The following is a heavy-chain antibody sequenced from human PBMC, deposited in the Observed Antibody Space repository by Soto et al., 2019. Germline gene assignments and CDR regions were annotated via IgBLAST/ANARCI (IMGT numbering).Heavy chain of an antibody. J-gene: IGHJ4*02. CDR1: GYTFTSYG. CDR2: ISAYNGNT. D-gene: IGHD5-12*01. Sequence: ASVKVSCKASGYTFTSYGISWVRQAPGQGLEWMGWISAYNGNTNYAQKLQGRVTMTTDTSTSTAYMERRSLRSDDTAVYYCARDPYSGYDYGSKWGFDYWGQGTLVTVSS. V-gene: IGHV1-18*01. CDR3: ARDPYSGYDYGSKWGFDY.